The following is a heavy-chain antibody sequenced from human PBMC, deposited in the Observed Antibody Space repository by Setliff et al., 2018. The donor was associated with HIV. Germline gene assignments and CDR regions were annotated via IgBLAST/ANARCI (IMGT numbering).Heavy chain of an antibody. D-gene: IGHD4-17*01. Sequence: PSETLSLTCTVSGGSISSYYWSWIRQPPGKGLEWIGYIYYSGSTYYNPSLKSRVTISVDTSKNQFSLKLSSVTAADTAVYYCARDRSRHYGAGGRLDVWGKGTTVTVSS. J-gene: IGHJ6*04. V-gene: IGHV4-59*12. CDR2: IYYSGST. CDR1: GGSISSYY. CDR3: ARDRSRHYGAGGRLDV.